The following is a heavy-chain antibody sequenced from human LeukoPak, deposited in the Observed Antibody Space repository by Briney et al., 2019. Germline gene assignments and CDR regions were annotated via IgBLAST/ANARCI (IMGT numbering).Heavy chain of an antibody. V-gene: IGHV3-7*01. CDR3: ARALGPTADFWSGYYRPQPPDHFDY. CDR2: IKQDGSEK. CDR1: GFTFSSYW. D-gene: IGHD3-3*01. J-gene: IGHJ4*02. Sequence: GGSLRLSCAAPGFTFSSYWMSWVRQAPGKGLEWVANIKQDGSEKYYVDSVKGRFTISRDNAKNSLYLQMNSLRAEDTAVYYCARALGPTADFWSGYYRPQPPDHFDYWGQGTLVTVSS.